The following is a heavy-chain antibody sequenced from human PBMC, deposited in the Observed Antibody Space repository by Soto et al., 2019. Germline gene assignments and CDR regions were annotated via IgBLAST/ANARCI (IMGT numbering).Heavy chain of an antibody. V-gene: IGHV1-69*12. CDR2: IIPIFGTA. CDR3: ARDLGTTVTTSGWFDP. CDR1: GVTCSSYA. D-gene: IGHD4-17*01. J-gene: IGHJ5*02. Sequence: QVQLVQSGAEVKKPGSSVKVSSKASGVTCSSYAVSWVRQAPGHGLEWMGGIIPIFGTANYAQKFQGRVTITADESTSTAYMELSILRSEDTAVYYCARDLGTTVTTSGWFDPWGQGTLVTVSS.